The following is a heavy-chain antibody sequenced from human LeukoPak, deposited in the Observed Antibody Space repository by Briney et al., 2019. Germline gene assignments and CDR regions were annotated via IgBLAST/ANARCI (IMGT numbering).Heavy chain of an antibody. J-gene: IGHJ4*02. CDR3: ASMTTVTTRTFDY. CDR1: GGSISSGSYY. CDR2: IYTSGST. D-gene: IGHD4-17*01. V-gene: IGHV4-61*02. Sequence: PSQTLSLTCTDSGGSISSGSYYWSWIRQPAGKGLEWIGRIYTSGSTNYNPSLKSRVTISVDTSKNQFSLKLSSVTAADTAVYYCASMTTVTTRTFDYWGQGTLVTVSS.